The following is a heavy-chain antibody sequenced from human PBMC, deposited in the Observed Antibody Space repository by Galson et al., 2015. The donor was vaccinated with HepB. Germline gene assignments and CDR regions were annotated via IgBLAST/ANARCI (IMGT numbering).Heavy chain of an antibody. D-gene: IGHD1-1*01. V-gene: IGHV3-13*05. J-gene: IGHJ2*01. CDR3: ARESGTPGNWYFDL. Sequence: SLRLSCAASGFTFNNYDFHWVRQTAGKGLEWVSGIGTGGGPNYPDAVKGRFTISRENAQNSVFLQMNSLRDGDTAVYCCARESGTPGNWYFDLWGRGTVVIVSS. CDR1: GFTFNNYD. CDR2: IGTGGGP.